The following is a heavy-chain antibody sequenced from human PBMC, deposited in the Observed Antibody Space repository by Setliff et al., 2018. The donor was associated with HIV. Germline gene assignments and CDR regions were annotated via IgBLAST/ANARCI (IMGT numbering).Heavy chain of an antibody. V-gene: IGHV3-66*01. CDR1: GFTVSTYY. CDR3: ARAGRRHYYGSGSYAVFDY. J-gene: IGHJ4*02. Sequence: GGSLRLSCAASGFTVSTYYMSWVRQAPGKGLEWVSTIYSGGSTYHADSVKGRFTLSRDTSKNTLFLRMNGLRAGDTAVYFCARAGRRHYYGSGSYAVFDYWGQGIVVTVSS. CDR2: IYSGGST. D-gene: IGHD3-10*01.